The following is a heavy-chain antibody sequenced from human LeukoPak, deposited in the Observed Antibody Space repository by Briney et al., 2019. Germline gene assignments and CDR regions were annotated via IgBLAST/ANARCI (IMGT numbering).Heavy chain of an antibody. D-gene: IGHD6-19*01. V-gene: IGHV4-59*01. CDR1: GGSISTYY. CDR3: ARHGSGWSFDY. CDR2: IYNSGST. J-gene: IGHJ4*02. Sequence: PSETLSLTCKASGGSISTYYWSWFRQPPGKGLEWIGYIYNSGSTTYNPSLKSRVTISVDTSKNQFSLKLTSVTATDTAVYYCARHGSGWSFDYWGQGALVTVSS.